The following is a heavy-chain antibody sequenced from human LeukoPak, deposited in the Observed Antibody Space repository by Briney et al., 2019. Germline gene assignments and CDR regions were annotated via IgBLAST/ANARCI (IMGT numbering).Heavy chain of an antibody. V-gene: IGHV1-18*01. D-gene: IGHD6-19*01. CDR1: GYTFTSYA. CDR2: ISAYNGNT. J-gene: IGHJ5*02. CDR3: ARGKWLESKNWFDP. Sequence: ASVTVSCKASGYTFTSYAMNWVRQAPGQGLEGMGWISAYNGNTNYAQKLQGRVTMTTDTSTSTAYMELRSLRSDDTAVYYCARGKWLESKNWFDPWGQGTLVTVSS.